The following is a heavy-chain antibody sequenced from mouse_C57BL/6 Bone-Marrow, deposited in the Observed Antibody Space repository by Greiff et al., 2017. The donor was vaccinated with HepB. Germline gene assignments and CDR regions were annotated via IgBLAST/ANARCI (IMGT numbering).Heavy chain of an antibody. CDR1: GYTFTSYW. Sequence: QVQLKQSGAELVKPGASVKLSCKASGYTFTSYWMQWVKQRPGQGLEWIGEIDPSDSYTNYNQKFKGKATLTVDTSSSTAYMQLSSLTSEDSAVYYCARDGYYEDYYAMDYWGQGTSVTVSS. CDR2: IDPSDSYT. J-gene: IGHJ4*01. CDR3: ARDGYYEDYYAMDY. V-gene: IGHV1-50*01. D-gene: IGHD2-3*01.